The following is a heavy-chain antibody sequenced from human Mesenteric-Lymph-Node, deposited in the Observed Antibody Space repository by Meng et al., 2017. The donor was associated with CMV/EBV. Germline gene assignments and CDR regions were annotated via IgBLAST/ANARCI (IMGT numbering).Heavy chain of an antibody. D-gene: IGHD6-13*01. J-gene: IGHJ4*02. Sequence: ASAMVSCKASGYTFTSYGISWVRQAPGQGLEWMGWISAYNGNTNYAQKLQGRVTMTTDTSTSTAYMELRSLRSDDTAVYYCARVNTIAAAGTYWGQGTLVTVSS. CDR2: ISAYNGNT. V-gene: IGHV1-18*01. CDR1: GYTFTSYG. CDR3: ARVNTIAAAGTY.